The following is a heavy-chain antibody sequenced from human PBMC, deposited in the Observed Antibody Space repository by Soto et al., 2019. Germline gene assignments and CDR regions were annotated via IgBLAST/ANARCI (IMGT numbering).Heavy chain of an antibody. J-gene: IGHJ5*02. D-gene: IGHD4-17*01. CDR3: ARENHDYGDSLDP. Sequence: GASVKVSCKASGYTFTSYYMDWVRQAPGQGLEWMGIINPSGGSTNYAQKFQGRVTMTRDTSTSTVYMELSSLRSEDTAVYYCARENHDYGDSLDPWGQGTLVTVSS. CDR1: GYTFTSYY. V-gene: IGHV1-46*01. CDR2: INPSGGST.